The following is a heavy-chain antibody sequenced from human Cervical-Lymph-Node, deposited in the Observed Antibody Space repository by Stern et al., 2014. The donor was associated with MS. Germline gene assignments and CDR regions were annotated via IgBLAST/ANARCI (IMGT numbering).Heavy chain of an antibody. Sequence: VQLVESGAEVEKPGSSVKVSCKASGGTFISYAITWVRQAPGQGLEWMGGIIPMCETTVYAQNFEGRVTITADESTSTVYMELSRLRSEDTAVYYCATDGGRAAPDLEKHYFYYGLDVWGQGTTVTVSS. J-gene: IGHJ6*02. D-gene: IGHD6-13*01. CDR2: IIPMCETT. V-gene: IGHV1-69*01. CDR3: ATDGGRAAPDLEKHYFYYGLDV. CDR1: GGTFISYA.